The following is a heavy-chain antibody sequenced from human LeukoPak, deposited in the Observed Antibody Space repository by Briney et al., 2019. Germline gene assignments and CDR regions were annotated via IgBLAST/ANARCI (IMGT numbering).Heavy chain of an antibody. D-gene: IGHD2-8*01. CDR2: IKQDGSEK. CDR3: ARAKWDY. CDR1: GFTFSSYG. V-gene: IGHV3-7*05. Sequence: GSLRLSCAASGFTFSSYGMHWVRQAPGKGLEWVANIKQDGSEKYYVDSVKGRFTISRDNAKNSLYLQMNSLRAEDTAVYYCARAKWDYWGQGTLVTVSS. J-gene: IGHJ4*02.